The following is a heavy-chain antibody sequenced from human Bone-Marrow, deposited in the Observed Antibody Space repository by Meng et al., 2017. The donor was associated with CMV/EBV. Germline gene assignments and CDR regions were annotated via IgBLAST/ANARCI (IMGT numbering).Heavy chain of an antibody. D-gene: IGHD6-19*01. CDR1: GYTVTDYY. Sequence: QVQLVQSGAEVKKPGASVTVSCKASGYTVTDYYIHWVRQAPGQWLEWMGWINPNDDTNYAQNFQGMVTMTRDMSINTVYMELSRLTSDDTAVYYCARSSGWSRFDYWGLGTLVTVSS. CDR2: INPNDDT. V-gene: IGHV1-2*02. J-gene: IGHJ4*02. CDR3: ARSSGWSRFDY.